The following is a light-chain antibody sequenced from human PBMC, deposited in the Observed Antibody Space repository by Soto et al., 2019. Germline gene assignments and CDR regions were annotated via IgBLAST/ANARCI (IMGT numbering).Light chain of an antibody. CDR2: AAS. CDR3: HQYCIRNT. J-gene: IGKJ2*01. Sequence: ELVLTQSPGTLSLSPGDRATLSCRASQSVSSRSLAWYQQKPGPAPRLLIYAASSRSTGIPDRFSGSGSGTYFTLTISMLEPEDFAVDYCHQYCIRNTFGQGTQVAIK. V-gene: IGKV3-20*01. CDR1: QSVSSRS.